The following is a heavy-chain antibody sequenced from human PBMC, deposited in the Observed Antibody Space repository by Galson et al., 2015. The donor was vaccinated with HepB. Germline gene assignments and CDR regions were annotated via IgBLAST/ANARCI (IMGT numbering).Heavy chain of an antibody. Sequence: SLRLSCAASGFTFDAHGMNWVRQAPGKGLEWVSGLSWNGGTMGYADSVKGRYIISRDNAKSTLYLQMSSLRAEDTALYYCARDVAYVAFDIWGQGTMVTVSS. CDR2: LSWNGGTM. CDR3: ARDVAYVAFDI. CDR1: GFTFDAHG. J-gene: IGHJ3*02. V-gene: IGHV3-20*04. D-gene: IGHD2-8*01.